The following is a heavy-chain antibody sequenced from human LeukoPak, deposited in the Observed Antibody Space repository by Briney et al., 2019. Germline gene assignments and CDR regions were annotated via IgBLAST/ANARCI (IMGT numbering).Heavy chain of an antibody. CDR1: GFTFSSYG. D-gene: IGHD7-27*01. Sequence: GGTLRLSCAASGFTFSSYGMSWVRQAPGKGLEWVSAISGSGGSTYYAGSVKGRFTISRDNSKNTLYLQMNSLRAEDTAVYYCAKDLALSQLGKFDYWGQGTLVTVSS. V-gene: IGHV3-23*01. CDR2: ISGSGGST. CDR3: AKDLALSQLGKFDY. J-gene: IGHJ4*02.